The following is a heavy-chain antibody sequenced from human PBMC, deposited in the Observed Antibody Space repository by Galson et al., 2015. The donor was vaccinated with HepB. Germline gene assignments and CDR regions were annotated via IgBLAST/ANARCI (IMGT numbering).Heavy chain of an antibody. Sequence: SLRLSCAASGFTFSGSAMHWVRQASGKGLEWVGRIRSKGNSNATAYAASVKGRFTISRDDSKNKAYLQMNSLKPEDTAVYYCTRDTGDYYGSGDYWGQGTLLTVSS. J-gene: IGHJ4*02. D-gene: IGHD3-10*01. CDR1: GFTFSGSA. V-gene: IGHV3-73*01. CDR2: IRSKGNSNAT. CDR3: TRDTGDYYGSGDY.